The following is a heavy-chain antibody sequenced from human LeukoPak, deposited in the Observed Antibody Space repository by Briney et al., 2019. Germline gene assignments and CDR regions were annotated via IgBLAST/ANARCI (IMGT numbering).Heavy chain of an antibody. CDR2: ISVSGGVR. J-gene: IGHJ4*02. Sequence: PGGSLRLSCAASGFTVSSNYMSWVRQAPGKGLEWVSCISVSGGVRSYADSVKGRFTISRDDARNSLYLQMNSLKDEDTAVYYCARDRGYFYDQLDYWGQGTLVTVSS. D-gene: IGHD2/OR15-2a*01. V-gene: IGHV3-48*02. CDR1: GFTVSSNY. CDR3: ARDRGYFYDQLDY.